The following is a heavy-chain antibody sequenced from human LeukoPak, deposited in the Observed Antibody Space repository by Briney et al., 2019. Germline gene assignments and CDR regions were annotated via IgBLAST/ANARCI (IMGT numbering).Heavy chain of an antibody. J-gene: IGHJ4*02. CDR1: GGSISSYY. CDR3: ARRIHGSSHVDC. Sequence: PSETLSLTCTVSGGSISSYYWSWIRQPPGKGLEWIGYIYYSGSINYNPSLESRVTISVDASENQFSLKLNSVTAADTAVYYCARRIHGSSHVDCWGQGTLVTVSS. D-gene: IGHD6-13*01. V-gene: IGHV4-59*08. CDR2: IYYSGSI.